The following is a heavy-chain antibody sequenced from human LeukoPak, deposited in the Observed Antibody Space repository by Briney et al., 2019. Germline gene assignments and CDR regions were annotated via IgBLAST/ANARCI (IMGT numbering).Heavy chain of an antibody. CDR1: GFTFSSYA. CDR2: ISGSGGST. V-gene: IGHV3-23*01. CDR3: ARALPRIAVAGTYFDY. J-gene: IGHJ4*02. D-gene: IGHD6-19*01. Sequence: GGSLRLSCAASGFTFSSYAMSWVRQAPGKGLEWVSAISGSGGSTYYADSVKGRFTISRDNSKNTLYLQMNSLGAEDTAVYYCARALPRIAVAGTYFDYWGQGTLVTVSS.